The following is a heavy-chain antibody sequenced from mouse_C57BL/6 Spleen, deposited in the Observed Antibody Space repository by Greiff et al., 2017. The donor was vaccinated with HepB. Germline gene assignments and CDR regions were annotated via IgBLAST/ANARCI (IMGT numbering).Heavy chain of an antibody. V-gene: IGHV5-16*01. D-gene: IGHD4-1*01. Sequence: EVNVVESEGGLVQPGSSMKLSCTASGFTFSDYYMAWVRQVPEKGLEWVANINYDGSSTYYLDSLKSRFIISRDNAKNILYLQMSSLKSEDTATYYCARGGTGTPFAYWGQGTLVTVSA. CDR2: INYDGSST. CDR1: GFTFSDYY. CDR3: ARGGTGTPFAY. J-gene: IGHJ3*01.